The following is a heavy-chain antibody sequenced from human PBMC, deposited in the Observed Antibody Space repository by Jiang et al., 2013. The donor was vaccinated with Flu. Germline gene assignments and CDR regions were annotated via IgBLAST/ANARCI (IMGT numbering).Heavy chain of an antibody. CDR1: GYSFTGYA. CDR2: INAGNGNT. CDR3: AREGGLKTYYYDSSGYYFDY. J-gene: IGHJ4*01. D-gene: IGHD3-22*01. V-gene: IGHV1-3*01. Sequence: SGAEVKKPGASVKVSCKASGYSFTGYAMHWVRQAPGQRLEWMGWINAGNGNTKYSQKFQGRVTITRDTSASTAYMELSSLRSEDTAVFYCAREGGLKTYYYDSSGYYFDYWGQGTLVTVSS.